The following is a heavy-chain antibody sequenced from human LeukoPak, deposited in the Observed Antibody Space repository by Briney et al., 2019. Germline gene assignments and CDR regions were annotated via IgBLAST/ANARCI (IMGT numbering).Heavy chain of an antibody. J-gene: IGHJ6*02. CDR3: ARMYSSGWYRGYYYGMDV. D-gene: IGHD6-19*01. Sequence: GGSLRLSCAASGFTFSSYDMHWVRQATGKGLEWVSAIGTAGDTYYPGSVKGRFTISRENAKNSLYLQMNSLRAGDTAVYYCARMYSSGWYRGYYYGMDVWGQGTTVTVSS. V-gene: IGHV3-13*01. CDR1: GFTFSSYD. CDR2: IGTAGDT.